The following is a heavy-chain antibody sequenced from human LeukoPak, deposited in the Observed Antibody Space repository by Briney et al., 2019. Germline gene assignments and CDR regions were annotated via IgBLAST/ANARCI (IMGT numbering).Heavy chain of an antibody. CDR1: GGSISSGSYY. D-gene: IGHD5-12*01. CDR2: IYTSGST. CDR3: ARTGLRFGY. V-gene: IGHV4-61*02. Sequence: SQTLSLTCTVSGGSISSGSYYWSWIRQPAGKGLEWIGRIYTSGSTNYSPSLKSRVTISVDTSKNQFSLKLSSVTAADTAVYYCARTGLRFGYWGQGTLVTVSS. J-gene: IGHJ4*02.